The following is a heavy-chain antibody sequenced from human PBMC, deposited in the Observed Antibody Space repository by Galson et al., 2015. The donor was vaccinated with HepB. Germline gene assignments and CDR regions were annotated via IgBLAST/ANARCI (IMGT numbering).Heavy chain of an antibody. Sequence: SVKVSCKASGYTFTSYAMHWVRQAPGQRLEWMGWINAGNGNTKYSQKFQGRVTITRDTSASTAYMELSSLRSEDTAVYYCARWSVGYYDFWSGYYTRYFDYWGQGTLVTVSS. J-gene: IGHJ4*02. V-gene: IGHV1-3*01. CDR3: ARWSVGYYDFWSGYYTRYFDY. D-gene: IGHD3-3*01. CDR1: GYTFTSYA. CDR2: INAGNGNT.